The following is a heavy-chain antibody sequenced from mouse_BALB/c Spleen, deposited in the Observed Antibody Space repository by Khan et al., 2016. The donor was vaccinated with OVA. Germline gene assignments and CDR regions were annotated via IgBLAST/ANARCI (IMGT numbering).Heavy chain of an antibody. CDR3: ARDGSRYNYAMDY. CDR1: GYSIASDYA. CDR2: ISYSGST. V-gene: IGHV3-2*02. Sequence: EVKLLESGPGLVKPSQSLSLTCTVTGYSIASDYAWNWIRQFPGNKLEWMGYISYSGSTSYNPSLKSRISITRDTSKKQFVLKLNSVTTEDTATXYCARDGSRYNYAMDYWGQGTAVTVSS. D-gene: IGHD2-3*01. J-gene: IGHJ4*01.